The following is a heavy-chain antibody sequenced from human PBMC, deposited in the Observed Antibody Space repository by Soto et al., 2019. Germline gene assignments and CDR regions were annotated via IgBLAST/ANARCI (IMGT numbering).Heavy chain of an antibody. V-gene: IGHV1-18*01. CDR1: GYTFTSYG. J-gene: IGHJ6*02. CDR2: ISAYNGNT. Sequence: ASVKVSCEASGYTFTSYGISWVRQAPGQGLEWMGWISAYNGNTNYAQKLQGRVTRTTDTSTSKAYMELRSLGSDDTAVYYCARDLTMITFGGVIVQGAPYYDMDVWGQGTTVTVSS. D-gene: IGHD3-16*02. CDR3: ARDLTMITFGGVIVQGAPYYDMDV.